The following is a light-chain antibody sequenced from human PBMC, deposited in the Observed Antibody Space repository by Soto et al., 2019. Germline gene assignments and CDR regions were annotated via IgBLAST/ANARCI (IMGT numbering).Light chain of an antibody. J-gene: IGKJ1*01. CDR3: QQSYSLTPT. Sequence: DIQMTQSPSSLSASVGDRVTITCRASQTISRYLNWYQQKPGKAPNLLIYDAATLQNGVPSRFRGSGSGTDFTLTINSLQPEDFATYFCQQSYSLTPTFGQGTKVEIK. V-gene: IGKV1-39*01. CDR1: QTISRY. CDR2: DAA.